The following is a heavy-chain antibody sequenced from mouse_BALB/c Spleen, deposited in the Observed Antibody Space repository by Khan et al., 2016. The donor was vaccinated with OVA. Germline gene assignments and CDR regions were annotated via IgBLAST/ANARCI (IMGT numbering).Heavy chain of an antibody. J-gene: IGHJ1*01. CDR3: ASNYYGTSYWYCDV. CDR2: INYSGST. V-gene: IGHV3-8*02. D-gene: IGHD1-1*01. CDR1: GDSITSGY. Sequence: EVQLVESGPSLVNPSQTLSLTCSVSGDSITSGYWNWIRKFPGNKLEYMGYINYSGSTYYNPSLKSRISITRDTSKNQYYLQLISVTTEDTATYYGASNYYGTSYWYCDVWGPGTTVTVSS.